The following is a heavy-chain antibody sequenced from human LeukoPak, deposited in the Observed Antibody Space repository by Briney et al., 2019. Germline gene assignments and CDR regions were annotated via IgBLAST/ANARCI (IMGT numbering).Heavy chain of an antibody. D-gene: IGHD4-17*01. J-gene: IGHJ4*02. V-gene: IGHV3-23*01. CDR3: ARSRSTVTTFTDFDY. CDR1: GFTFSSYA. CDR2: ISGSGGST. Sequence: GGSLRLSCVASGFTFSSYAMSWVRQAPGKGLEGVSAISGSGGSTYYADSVKGRFTISRDNSKHTLYLQMNSLRAEDTAVYYCARSRSTVTTFTDFDYWGQGTLVTVSS.